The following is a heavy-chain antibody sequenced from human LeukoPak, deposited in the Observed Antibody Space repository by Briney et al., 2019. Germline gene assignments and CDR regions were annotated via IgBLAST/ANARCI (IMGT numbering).Heavy chain of an antibody. J-gene: IGHJ4*02. V-gene: IGHV4-59*01. Sequence: SETLSLTCTVSGGSIRSYYWSWIRQPPGKGLEWIGYIYYSGSTNYNPSLKSRVSISVDTSKNQFSLKLSSVTAADTAVYYCASNRLSGYDPSSFDYWGQGTLVTVSS. CDR3: ASNRLSGYDPSSFDY. CDR1: GGSIRSYY. CDR2: IYYSGST. D-gene: IGHD3-22*01.